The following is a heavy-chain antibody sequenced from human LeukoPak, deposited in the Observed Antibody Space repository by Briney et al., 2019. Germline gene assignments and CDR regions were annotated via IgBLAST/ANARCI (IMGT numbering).Heavy chain of an antibody. CDR3: ARSGEYSSGWLDAFDI. CDR2: ISYDGSNK. CDR1: GFTFSSYA. V-gene: IGHV3-30*04. Sequence: GSLRLSCAASGFTFSSYAMHWVRPAPGKGLEWVAVISYDGSNKYYADSMKGRFTISRDNSKNTLYLQMNSLRAEDTAVYYCARSGEYSSGWLDAFDIWGQGTMVTVSS. J-gene: IGHJ3*02. D-gene: IGHD6-19*01.